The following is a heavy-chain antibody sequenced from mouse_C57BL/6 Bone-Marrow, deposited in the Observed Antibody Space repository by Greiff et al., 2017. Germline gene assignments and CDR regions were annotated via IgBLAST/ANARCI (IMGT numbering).Heavy chain of an antibody. J-gene: IGHJ3*01. Sequence: VQLQPPGAELVKPGASVKMSCKASGYTFTSYWITWVTPRPGQGLEWIGDLYPGSGSTKYNENLKSKATLTVDPSSSTAYMQLSSLTSEDSAVYYCASSGPYYGSSHVAYWGQGTLVTVSA. D-gene: IGHD1-1*01. CDR2: LYPGSGST. CDR3: ASSGPYYGSSHVAY. CDR1: GYTFTSYW. V-gene: IGHV1-55*01.